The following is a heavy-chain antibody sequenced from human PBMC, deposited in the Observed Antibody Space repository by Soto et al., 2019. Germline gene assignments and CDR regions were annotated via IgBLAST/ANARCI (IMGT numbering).Heavy chain of an antibody. CDR2: ISYDGSNK. CDR3: EREDRNVYYYYGMDV. V-gene: IGHV3-30-3*01. D-gene: IGHD3-16*01. CDR1: GFTFSSYA. J-gene: IGHJ6*02. Sequence: GGSLRLSCAASGFTFSSYAMHWVRQAPGKGLEWVAVISYDGSNKYYADSVKGRFTISRDNSKNTLYLQMNSLRAEDTAVYYCEREDRNVYYYYGMDVWGQGTTVTVSS.